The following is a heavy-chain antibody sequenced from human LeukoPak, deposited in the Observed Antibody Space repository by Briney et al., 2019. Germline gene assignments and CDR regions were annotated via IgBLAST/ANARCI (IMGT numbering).Heavy chain of an antibody. CDR3: ARGRYSYGYYYFDY. V-gene: IGHV4-34*01. D-gene: IGHD5-18*01. J-gene: IGHJ4*02. CDR1: GGSFSGYY. CDR2: INQIGST. Sequence: SETLSLTCAVYGGSFSGYYWSWIRQPPGKGLEWSGEINQIGSTNYNPSLKSQVTISVETSKNQFSLKLSSVTAADTAVYYCARGRYSYGYYYFDYWGQGTLVTVSS.